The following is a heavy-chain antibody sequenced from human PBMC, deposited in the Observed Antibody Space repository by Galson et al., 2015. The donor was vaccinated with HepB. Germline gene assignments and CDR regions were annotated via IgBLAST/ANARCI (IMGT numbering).Heavy chain of an antibody. J-gene: IGHJ4*02. CDR3: ARARSGGSCYFDY. D-gene: IGHD2-15*01. Sequence: SVKVSCKASGYTFTSYAMHWVRQAPGQRLEWMGWINAGNGNTKYSQKFQGRVTITRDTSASTAYMELSSLRSEDTAVYYCARARSGGSCYFDYWGQGTLVTVSS. CDR2: INAGNGNT. V-gene: IGHV1-3*01. CDR1: GYTFTSYA.